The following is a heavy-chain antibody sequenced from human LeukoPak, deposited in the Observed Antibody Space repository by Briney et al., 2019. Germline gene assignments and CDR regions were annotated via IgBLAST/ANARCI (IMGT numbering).Heavy chain of an antibody. CDR3: ARERGSSGRAGWSDP. J-gene: IGHJ5*02. D-gene: IGHD6-19*01. Sequence: GGSLRLSCAASGFTVTSNPMHWVRQTPGKGLEWVALISNDGSNQQYSDSVSGRFTISRDTSKNTVYLQMNSLRGDDTAVYYCARERGSSGRAGWSDPWGQGTLVTVSS. CDR2: ISNDGSNQ. V-gene: IGHV3-30*04. CDR1: GFTVTSNP.